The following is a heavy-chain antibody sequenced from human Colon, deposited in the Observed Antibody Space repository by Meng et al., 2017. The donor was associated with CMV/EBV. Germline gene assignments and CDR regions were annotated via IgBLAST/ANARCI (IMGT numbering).Heavy chain of an antibody. CDR2: ISYSGNT. D-gene: IGHD6-19*01. CDR3: AREASGWSTGIDY. CDR1: GGSVNSSSYY. Sequence: GSLRLSCSVSGGSVNSSSYYWTWIRQPPGKGLEWIGYISYSGNTNYNPSLKSRLTIEVDTSRNQFSLKLTSVSAADTAIYYCAREASGWSTGIDYWGQGTLVTVSS. J-gene: IGHJ4*02. V-gene: IGHV4-61*01.